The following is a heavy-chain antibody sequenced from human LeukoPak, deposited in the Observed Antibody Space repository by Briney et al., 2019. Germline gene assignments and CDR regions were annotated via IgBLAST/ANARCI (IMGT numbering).Heavy chain of an antibody. CDR3: ATSRSELFDFDY. V-gene: IGHV1-24*01. J-gene: IGHJ4*02. D-gene: IGHD3-10*02. CDR2: FDPEDGET. Sequence: ASVKVSCKVSGYTLTELSMHWVRQAPGKGLEWMGGFDPEDGETIYAQKFQGRVTMTEDTSTDTAYMELSSLRSEDTAVYYCATSRSELFDFDYWGQGTLVTVSS. CDR1: GYTLTELS.